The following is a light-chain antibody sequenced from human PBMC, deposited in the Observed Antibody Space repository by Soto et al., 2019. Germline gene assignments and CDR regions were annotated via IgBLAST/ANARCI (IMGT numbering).Light chain of an antibody. CDR2: GNS. CDR1: SCNIGAGYD. Sequence: QSVLTQPASVSGAPGQRVTISCTGSSCNIGAGYDVHWYQQRPGTAPKLLIYGNSNRPSGVPDRFSGSKSGTSASLAITGLDAEDEADYYCQSYDSSLSGWVFGAGTKLTVL. J-gene: IGLJ3*02. V-gene: IGLV1-40*01. CDR3: QSYDSSLSGWV.